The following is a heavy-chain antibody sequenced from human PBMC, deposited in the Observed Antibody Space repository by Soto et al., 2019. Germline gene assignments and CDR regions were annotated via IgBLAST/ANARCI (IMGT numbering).Heavy chain of an antibody. Sequence: SVKVSCKTSGYTFTSYYMHCVRQAPGQRLEWMGIINRSGGSTSYAQKFQGRVTMTRDTCTSTVYMELSSLRSEDTDVYYCARVDNYYGSSGYYSYAFAIWGEGTMVTVSS. CDR2: INRSGGST. J-gene: IGHJ3*02. D-gene: IGHD3-22*01. CDR3: ARVDNYYGSSGYYSYAFAI. CDR1: GYTFTSYY. V-gene: IGHV1-46*01.